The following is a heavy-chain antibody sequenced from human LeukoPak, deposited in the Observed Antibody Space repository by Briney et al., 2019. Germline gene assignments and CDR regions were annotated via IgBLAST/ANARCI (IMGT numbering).Heavy chain of an antibody. CDR2: ISYDGSNK. V-gene: IGHV3-30-3*01. Sequence: GGSLGLSCAASGFTFSSYAMHWVRQAPGKGLEWVAVISYDGSNKYYADAVKGRFTISRDNAKNSLYLQMNSLRAEDTAVYYCARVQIAADDWGQGTLAPVSS. D-gene: IGHD6-13*01. CDR3: ARVQIAADD. CDR1: GFTFSSYA. J-gene: IGHJ4*02.